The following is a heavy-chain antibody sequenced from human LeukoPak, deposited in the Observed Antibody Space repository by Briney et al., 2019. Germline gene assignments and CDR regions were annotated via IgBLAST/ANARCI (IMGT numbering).Heavy chain of an antibody. Sequence: PGGSLRLSCAASGFTFNNYGMHWVRQAPGKGLEWVAVISYDGPNKYYADSVKGRFTISRDNSKNTQYLQMNSLRAEDTAVNYCAKGLARFGYGALLDFWGQGTLVTVSS. J-gene: IGHJ4*02. CDR1: GFTFNNYG. D-gene: IGHD4/OR15-4a*01. V-gene: IGHV3-30*18. CDR3: AKGLARFGYGALLDF. CDR2: ISYDGPNK.